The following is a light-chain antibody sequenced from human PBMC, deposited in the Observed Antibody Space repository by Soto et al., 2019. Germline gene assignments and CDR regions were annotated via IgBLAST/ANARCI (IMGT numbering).Light chain of an antibody. V-gene: IGKV3-20*01. Sequence: EIVLTQSPGTLSLSPGERATLSCRASQSVSNNYLAWYQQKPGQAPRLLIHGASTRATGITDRFSGSVSGTDFTLTISGLEPEDFAVYYCQQYGSSPATFGQGTKVDI. J-gene: IGKJ1*01. CDR2: GAS. CDR1: QSVSNNY. CDR3: QQYGSSPAT.